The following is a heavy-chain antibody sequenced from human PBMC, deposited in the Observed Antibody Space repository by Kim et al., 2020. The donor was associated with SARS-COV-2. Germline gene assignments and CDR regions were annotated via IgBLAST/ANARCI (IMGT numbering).Heavy chain of an antibody. J-gene: IGHJ6*02. CDR2: INWNAGSR. V-gene: IGHV3-20*04. CDR3: TRVRGESYYYYALDV. D-gene: IGHD3-10*01. Sequence: GGSLRLSCVASGFTFEDYGMSWARQVPGKGLEWVAGINWNAGSRDYADSVRGRFTISRDNANNFVYLQMNSLRIEDTAFYFCTRVRGESYYYYALDVWG. CDR1: GFTFEDYG.